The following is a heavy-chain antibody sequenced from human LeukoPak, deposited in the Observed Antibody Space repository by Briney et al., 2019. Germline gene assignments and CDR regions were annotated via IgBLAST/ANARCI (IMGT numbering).Heavy chain of an antibody. CDR2: ISYDGSNK. Sequence: GGSLRLSCAASGFTFSSYGMHWVRQAPGKGLEWVAVISYDGSNKYYADSVKGRFTISRDNSKKTLYLQMNSLRAEDTAVYYCAKEGNSISSGYYYWYWGQGTLVTVSS. J-gene: IGHJ4*02. D-gene: IGHD3-22*01. CDR1: GFTFSSYG. CDR3: AKEGNSISSGYYYWY. V-gene: IGHV3-30*18.